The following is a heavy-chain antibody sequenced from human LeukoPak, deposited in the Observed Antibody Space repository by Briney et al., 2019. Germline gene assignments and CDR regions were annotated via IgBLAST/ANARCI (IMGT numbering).Heavy chain of an antibody. Sequence: PSETLSLTCTVSGGSISSHYCSWIRQPPGKGLEWIGYIYDSGSTNYNPSLKSRVTISVDTSKNQFSLKLSSVTAADTAVYYCARASDFWSGYSFDYWGQGTLVTVSS. CDR3: ARASDFWSGYSFDY. CDR2: IYDSGST. V-gene: IGHV4-59*11. D-gene: IGHD3-3*01. CDR1: GGSISSHY. J-gene: IGHJ4*02.